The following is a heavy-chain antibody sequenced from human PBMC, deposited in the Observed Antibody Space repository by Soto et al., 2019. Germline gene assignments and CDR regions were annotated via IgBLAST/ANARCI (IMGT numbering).Heavy chain of an antibody. CDR3: ARMRASGHYFELFDN. CDR1: GFSLSDIRLG. Sequence: HVTLKESGPVLVKPAETLTLTCSISGFSLSDIRLGVGWIRQPPGKALEWLAHIFANDETTYSTALKTRLSMSRDTSKSQVVLTMTNLDPEDTGTYYCARMRASGHYFELFDNWGQGALVTVSS. V-gene: IGHV2-26*03. CDR2: IFANDET. J-gene: IGHJ4*02. D-gene: IGHD1-26*01.